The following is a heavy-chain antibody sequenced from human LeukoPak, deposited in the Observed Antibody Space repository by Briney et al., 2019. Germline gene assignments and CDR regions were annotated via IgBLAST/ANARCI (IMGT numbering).Heavy chain of an antibody. CDR1: GFTFTNYA. CDR3: ARDLDDYNTLPPFFQH. CDR2: ISGGGTPT. Sequence: GGSLRLSCVASGFTFTNYAMSWVRQVPGKGLEWVSTISGGGTPTYSADSVKGRFTISRDNSKNTLYLQMHTLRAEDTAVYYCARDLDDYNTLPPFFQHWGQGTVVTVSS. D-gene: IGHD5-24*01. V-gene: IGHV3-23*01. J-gene: IGHJ1*01.